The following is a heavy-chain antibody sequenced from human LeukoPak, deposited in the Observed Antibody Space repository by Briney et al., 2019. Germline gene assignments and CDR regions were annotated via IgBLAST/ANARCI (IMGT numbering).Heavy chain of an antibody. CDR1: GGTFSSYA. D-gene: IGHD3-9*01. CDR2: IIPIFGTA. CDR3: ARAESDYDILTGYFPFDY. Sequence: ASVKVYCKASGGTFSSYAISWVRQAPGQGLEWMGGIIPIFGTANYAQKFQGRVTITADESTSTAYMELSSLRSEDTAVYYCARAESDYDILTGYFPFDYWGQGTLVTVSS. J-gene: IGHJ4*02. V-gene: IGHV1-69*13.